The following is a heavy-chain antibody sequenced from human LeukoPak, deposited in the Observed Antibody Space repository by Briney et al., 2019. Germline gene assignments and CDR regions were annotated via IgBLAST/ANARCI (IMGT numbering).Heavy chain of an antibody. CDR1: GGSFSGYY. D-gene: IGHD6-19*01. CDR3: ATDFGDSRGWYRF. CDR2: INRSGST. V-gene: IGHV4-34*01. J-gene: IGHJ4*02. Sequence: PSETLSLTCAVYGGSFSGYYWSWIRQPPGKGLEWIGEINRSGSTNYNPSLKSRVTISVDTSKNQFSLNLSSVTASDTAVYYCATDFGDSRGWYRFWGQGTLVTVSS.